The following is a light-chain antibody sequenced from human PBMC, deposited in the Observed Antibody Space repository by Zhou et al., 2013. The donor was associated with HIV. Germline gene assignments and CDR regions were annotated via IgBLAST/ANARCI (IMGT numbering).Light chain of an antibody. V-gene: IGKV1-5*03. CDR3: QQYNSYPLT. Sequence: DIQMTQSPSTLSASVGGRVTITCRASQTISDWLAWYQQKPGKAPKLLIYKASSLETGVPPRFSGSGSGTEFTLTISSLQPDDFATYYCQQYNSYPLTFGRRDQGGDQT. J-gene: IGKJ4*01. CDR1: QTISDW. CDR2: KAS.